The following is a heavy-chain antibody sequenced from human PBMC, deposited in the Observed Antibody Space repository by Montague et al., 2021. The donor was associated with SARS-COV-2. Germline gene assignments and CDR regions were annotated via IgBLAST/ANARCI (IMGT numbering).Heavy chain of an antibody. V-gene: IGHV3-9*01. Sequence: SLRLSCAASGFTFDDYAMYWVRQAPGKGLEWVSGINWNSGSIGYADSVKGRFTISRDNAENSLYLQMNSRRAEDTALYYCAKDGLIRGVNYFDYWGQGTLVTVSS. D-gene: IGHD3-10*01. J-gene: IGHJ4*02. CDR3: AKDGLIRGVNYFDY. CDR2: INWNSGSI. CDR1: GFTFDDYA.